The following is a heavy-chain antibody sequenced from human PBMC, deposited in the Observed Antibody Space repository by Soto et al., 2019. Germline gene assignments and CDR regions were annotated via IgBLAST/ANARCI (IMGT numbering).Heavy chain of an antibody. V-gene: IGHV4-59*01. CDR1: GGSISSYY. Sequence: SETLSLPCTVSGGSISSYYWSWIRQPPGKGLEWIGYIYYSGSTNYNPSLKSRVTISVDTSKNQFSLKLSSVTAADTAVYYCARVGGSSWWDYYYYGMDVWGQGATVTVSS. CDR2: IYYSGST. D-gene: IGHD6-13*01. J-gene: IGHJ6*02. CDR3: ARVGGSSWWDYYYYGMDV.